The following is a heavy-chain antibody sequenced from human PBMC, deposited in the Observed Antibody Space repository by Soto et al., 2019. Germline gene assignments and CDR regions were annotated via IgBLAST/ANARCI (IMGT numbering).Heavy chain of an antibody. D-gene: IGHD6-19*01. V-gene: IGHV1-18*04. CDR1: GYTFTSYG. CDR3: ARDQPAIRLDHSGWPI. CDR2: ISAYNGNT. Sequence: ASVKVSCKASGYTFTSYGISWVRRAPGQGLEWMGWISAYNGNTNYAQKLQGRVTMTTDTSTSTAYMELRSLRSDDTAVYYCARDQPAIRLDHSGWPIWGQGTLVTVSS. J-gene: IGHJ4*02.